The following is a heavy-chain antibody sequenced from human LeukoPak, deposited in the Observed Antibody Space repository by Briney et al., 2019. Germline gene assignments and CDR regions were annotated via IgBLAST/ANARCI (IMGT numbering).Heavy chain of an antibody. CDR1: GFTFSYYA. J-gene: IGHJ4*02. V-gene: IGHV3-64D*09. CDR3: VRTYGYCSSTSCYVFDY. CDR2: ISSNGGST. D-gene: IGHD2-2*01. Sequence: SGGSLRLSCSASGFTFSYYAMHWVRQAPGQGLAYVSAISSNGGSTYYADSVKGRFTISRDNSKNTLYLQMSSLRAEDTAVYYCVRTYGYCSSTSCYVFDYSGQGTLVTVSS.